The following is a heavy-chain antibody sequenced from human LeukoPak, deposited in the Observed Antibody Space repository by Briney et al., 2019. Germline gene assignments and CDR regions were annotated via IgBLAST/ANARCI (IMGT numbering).Heavy chain of an antibody. CDR2: INHSGST. Sequence: SETLSLTCAVYGGSFSGYYWSWIRQPPGKGLEWIGEINHSGSTNYNPSLKSRVTISVDTSKNQFSLKLSSVTAADSAVYYCARVGDDSSGYYYVWNAFDIWGQGTMVTVSS. V-gene: IGHV4-34*01. J-gene: IGHJ3*02. CDR1: GGSFSGYY. D-gene: IGHD3-22*01. CDR3: ARVGDDSSGYYYVWNAFDI.